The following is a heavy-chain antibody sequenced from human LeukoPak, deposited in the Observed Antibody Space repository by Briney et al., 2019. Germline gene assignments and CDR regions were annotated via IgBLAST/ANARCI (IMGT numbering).Heavy chain of an antibody. CDR2: IRYDGSNK. D-gene: IGHD4-23*01. V-gene: IGHV3-30*02. Sequence: GGSLRLSCSASGFTFSSYGMHWVRQAPGKGLEWVAFIRYDGSNKYYADSVKGRFTISRDNSKNTLYLQMNSLRAEDTAVYYCAKDRAVVTTLYYFDYWGQGTLVTVSS. J-gene: IGHJ4*02. CDR1: GFTFSSYG. CDR3: AKDRAVVTTLYYFDY.